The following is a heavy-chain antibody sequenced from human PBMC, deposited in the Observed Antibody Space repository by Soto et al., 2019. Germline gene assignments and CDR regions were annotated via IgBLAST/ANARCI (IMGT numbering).Heavy chain of an antibody. Sequence: EVQLVESGGGLVQPGGSLRLSCAASGFTFSSYWMHWVRQAPGKGLVWVSRINSDGSSTSYADSVKGRFTISRDNAKNRLYLQMNSLRAGETAVYYCARGPFYDILPGYWGGGGDAFDIWGQGTMVTVSS. V-gene: IGHV3-74*01. D-gene: IGHD3-9*01. CDR3: ARGPFYDILPGYWGGGGDAFDI. CDR1: GFTFSSYW. J-gene: IGHJ3*02. CDR2: INSDGSST.